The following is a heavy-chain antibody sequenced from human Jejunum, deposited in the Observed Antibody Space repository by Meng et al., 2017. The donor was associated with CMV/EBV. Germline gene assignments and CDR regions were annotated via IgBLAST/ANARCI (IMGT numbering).Heavy chain of an antibody. J-gene: IGHJ4*02. D-gene: IGHD1-20*01. V-gene: IGHV6-1*01. CDR1: GDSVSSNSAA. Sequence: GDSVSSNSAAWNWIRQSPSRGLEWLGRTYYRSKWDNDYAVSVKSRITINPDTSQNQSSLQLNSVTPEDTAVYYCARAPRYNWNFDYWGQGTLVTVSS. CDR2: TYYRSKWDN. CDR3: ARAPRYNWNFDY.